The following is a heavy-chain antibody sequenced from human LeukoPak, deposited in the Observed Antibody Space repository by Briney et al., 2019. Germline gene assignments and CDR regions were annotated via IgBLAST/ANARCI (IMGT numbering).Heavy chain of an antibody. CDR2: IKSKTDGGTT. J-gene: IGHJ3*02. V-gene: IGHV3-15*01. CDR1: GFTFSNAW. CDR3: TRGPSIVVVPAAMVSDAFDI. D-gene: IGHD2-2*01. Sequence: GGSLRLSCAASGFTFSNAWMSWVRQAPGKGLEWVGRIKSKTDGGTTDYAAPVKGRFTISRDDSKNTLYLQMNSLKTEDTAVYYCTRGPSIVVVPAAMVSDAFDIWGQGTMVTVSS.